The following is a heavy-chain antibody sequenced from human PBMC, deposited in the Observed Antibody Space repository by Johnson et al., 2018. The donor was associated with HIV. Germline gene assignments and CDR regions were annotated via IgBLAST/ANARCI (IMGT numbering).Heavy chain of an antibody. CDR2: IYSGGST. V-gene: IGHV3-66*01. CDR1: GFTVSSNY. J-gene: IGHJ3*02. CDR3: AKDPQSGSYLAEDAFDI. D-gene: IGHD1-26*01. Sequence: EVQLVESGGGLVQPGGSLRLSCAASGFTVSSNYMSWVRQAPGKGLEWVSVIYSGGSTYYADSVKGRFTISRDNSKNTLYLQMNSLRAEDTAVYYCAKDPQSGSYLAEDAFDIWGQGTMVTVSS.